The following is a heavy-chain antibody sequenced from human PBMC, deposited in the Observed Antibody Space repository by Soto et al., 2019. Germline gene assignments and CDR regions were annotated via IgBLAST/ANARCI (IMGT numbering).Heavy chain of an antibody. J-gene: IGHJ5*02. CDR1: GYTFFTYD. D-gene: IGHD5-12*01. Sequence: GASVKVSCKASGYTFFTYDISWVRQAPGQGLEWMGWISTYSGDTKYAQKFQGRVTMTTDTSTTTAYLELRSLRSDDTAVYYCARHHGPTTSENWFDPWGQGTPVTVSS. CDR2: ISTYSGDT. V-gene: IGHV1-18*01. CDR3: ARHHGPTTSENWFDP.